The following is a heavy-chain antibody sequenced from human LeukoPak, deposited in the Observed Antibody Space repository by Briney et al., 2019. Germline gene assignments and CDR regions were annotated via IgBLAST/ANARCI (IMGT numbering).Heavy chain of an antibody. D-gene: IGHD3-22*01. J-gene: IGHJ4*02. V-gene: IGHV3-30*02. CDR2: IRYDGSNE. CDR1: GFTFSSYG. Sequence: GGSLRLSCAASGFTFSSYGMHWVRQAPGKGLEWVAFIRYDGSNEYYADSVKGRFTISRDNSKNTLYLQMNSLRAEDTAVYYCAKAWRYYDSSGYYDYWGQGTLVTVSS. CDR3: AKAWRYYDSSGYYDY.